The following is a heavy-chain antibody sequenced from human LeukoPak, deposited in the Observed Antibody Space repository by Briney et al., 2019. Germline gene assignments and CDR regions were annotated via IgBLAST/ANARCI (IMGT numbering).Heavy chain of an antibody. CDR2: INPDGSEK. V-gene: IGHV3-7*01. D-gene: IGHD7-27*01. J-gene: IGHJ4*02. CDR1: GFTFSSYA. CDR3: ARDLNWETY. Sequence: GGSLRLSCAASGFTFSSYAMSWVRQAPGKGLEWVANINPDGSEKHYVDFVKGRFTISRDNAKNTLYLQMSSLRADDTAVFYCARDLNWETYWGQGILVTVSS.